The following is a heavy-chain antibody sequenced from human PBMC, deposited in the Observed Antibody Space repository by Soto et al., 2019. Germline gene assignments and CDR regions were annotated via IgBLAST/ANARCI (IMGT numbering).Heavy chain of an antibody. D-gene: IGHD1-26*01. J-gene: IGHJ4*02. V-gene: IGHV4-39*01. CDR2: IYYSGST. Sequence: SETLSLTCTVSGGSISSSSYYWGWIHQPPGKGLEWIGSIYYSGSTYYNPSLKSRVTISVDTSKNQFSLKLSSVTAADTAVYYCPTRTYVGRKQYYFDYWGQGTLVTVSS. CDR1: GGSISSSSYY. CDR3: PTRTYVGRKQYYFDY.